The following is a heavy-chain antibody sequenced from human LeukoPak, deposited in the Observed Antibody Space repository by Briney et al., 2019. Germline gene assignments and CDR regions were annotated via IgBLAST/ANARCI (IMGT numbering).Heavy chain of an antibody. J-gene: IGHJ4*02. V-gene: IGHV3-23*01. Sequence: GGSLRLSCAASGFTFSSYAMSWVHQAPGKGLEWVSSISGSGGSTYYADSVKGRFSISRDDSKNTLYLQMNSLRAEDTAVYYCANRLGDYWGQGTLVTVSS. CDR1: GFTFSSYA. CDR3: ANRLGDY. CDR2: ISGSGGST.